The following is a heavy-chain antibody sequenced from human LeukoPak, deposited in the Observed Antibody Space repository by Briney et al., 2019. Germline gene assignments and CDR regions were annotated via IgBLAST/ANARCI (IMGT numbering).Heavy chain of an antibody. V-gene: IGHV3-23*01. D-gene: IGHD3-22*01. CDR2: ISCSGGST. CDR1: GFTFSSYA. CDR3: AKDMTYYYDSSGYY. J-gene: IGHJ4*02. Sequence: PGGSLRLSCAASGFTFSSYAMSWVRQAPGKGLEWVSAISCSGGSTYYADSVKGRFTISRDNSKNTLYLQMNSLRAEDTAVYYCAKDMTYYYDSSGYYWGQGTLVTVSS.